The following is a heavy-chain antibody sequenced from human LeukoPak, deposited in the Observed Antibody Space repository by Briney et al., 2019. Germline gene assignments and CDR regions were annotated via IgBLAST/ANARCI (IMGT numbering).Heavy chain of an antibody. CDR3: ANYRKPQGLDY. CDR2: ISSNGADT. Sequence: GGSLRLSRAVSRFAFSTYAMTWVRQAPGQGLEYVSTISSNGADTYYADSVKGRFTISRDNSKNTLYLQMTSLRVEDTAVYYCANYRKPQGLDYWGQGTLVTVSS. D-gene: IGHD1-14*01. CDR1: RFAFSTYA. J-gene: IGHJ4*02. V-gene: IGHV3-23*01.